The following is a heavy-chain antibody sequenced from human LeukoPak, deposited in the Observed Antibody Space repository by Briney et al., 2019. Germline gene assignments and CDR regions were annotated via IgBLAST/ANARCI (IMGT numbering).Heavy chain of an antibody. Sequence: GGSLRLSCAASGFTFSSYAMHWVRQAPGKGLEYVSAISSNGGSTYYANSVKGRFTTSRDNSKNTLYLQMGSLRAEDMAVYYCARPLAGELAGAFDIWGQGTMVTVSS. CDR1: GFTFSSYA. D-gene: IGHD1-1*01. CDR3: ARPLAGELAGAFDI. J-gene: IGHJ3*02. CDR2: ISSNGGST. V-gene: IGHV3-64*01.